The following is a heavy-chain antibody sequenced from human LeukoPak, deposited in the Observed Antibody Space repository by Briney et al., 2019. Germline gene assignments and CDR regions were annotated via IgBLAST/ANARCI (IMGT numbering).Heavy chain of an antibody. CDR1: GFTFSSYS. V-gene: IGHV3-48*04. J-gene: IGHJ4*02. CDR3: TTQGSGWYRVREIDH. D-gene: IGHD6-19*01. CDR2: ISSSSSTI. Sequence: GGSLRLSCAASGFTFSSYSMNWVRRAPGKGLEWVSYISSSSSTIYYADSVKGRFTISRDNAKNSLYLQMNSLKTEDTAVYYCTTQGSGWYRVREIDHWGQGTLVTVSS.